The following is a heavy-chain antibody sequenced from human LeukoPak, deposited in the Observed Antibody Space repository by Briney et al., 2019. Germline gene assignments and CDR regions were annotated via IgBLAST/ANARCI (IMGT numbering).Heavy chain of an antibody. CDR3: AKLYSSGPTVHAFDI. D-gene: IGHD6-19*01. CDR1: GFVFSSYG. V-gene: IGHV3-23*01. CDR2: ISGSGGST. Sequence: GGSLRLSCAASGFVFSSYGMSWVRQAPGKGLEWVSAISGSGGSTYYADSVKGRFTISRDNSKNTLYLQMNSLRAEDTAVYYCAKLYSSGPTVHAFDIWGQGTMVTVSS. J-gene: IGHJ3*02.